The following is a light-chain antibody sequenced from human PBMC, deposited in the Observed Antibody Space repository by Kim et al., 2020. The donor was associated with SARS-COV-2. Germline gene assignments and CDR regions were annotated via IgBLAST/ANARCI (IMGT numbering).Light chain of an antibody. V-gene: IGKV2-28*01. CDR1: ESLLHSNGYNY. Sequence: ALTQSPLSLSVSPGEPASISCRSSESLLHSNGYNYLDWYLQKPGQSPQLLIFLGSYRASGVPDRFRGSGSGTDFTLTISRVEAEDVGIYYCMHAIQTPYTFGQGTKLEI. CDR2: LGS. J-gene: IGKJ2*01. CDR3: MHAIQTPYT.